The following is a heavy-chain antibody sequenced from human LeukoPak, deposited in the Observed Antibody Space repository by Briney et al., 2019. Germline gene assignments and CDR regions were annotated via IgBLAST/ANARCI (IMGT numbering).Heavy chain of an antibody. CDR2: ISGSGGST. J-gene: IGHJ4*02. Sequence: GGTLRLSCAASGFTFNNYGMTWVRQAPGKGLEWVSAISGSGGSTYYADSVKGRFTISRDNSKNTLYLQMNSLRAEDTAVYYCARGISGYYDYWGQGTLVTVSS. D-gene: IGHD3-22*01. CDR3: ARGISGYYDY. V-gene: IGHV3-23*01. CDR1: GFTFNNYG.